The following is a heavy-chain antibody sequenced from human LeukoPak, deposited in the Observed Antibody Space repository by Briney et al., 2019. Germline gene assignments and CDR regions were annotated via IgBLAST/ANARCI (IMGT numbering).Heavy chain of an antibody. D-gene: IGHD3-10*01. V-gene: IGHV1-18*01. CDR1: GYTLTNYG. J-gene: IGHJ5*02. Sequence: EASVKASCKASGYTLTNYGVSWVRQAPGQGLEWMGWNSSYNDDTDYAQRFQGRVTMTTDTSTSTAYMELRSLRSDDTAVYYCARVVRGIIQSKRSTWLDPWGQGTLVTVSS. CDR2: NSSYNDDT. CDR3: ARVVRGIIQSKRSTWLDP.